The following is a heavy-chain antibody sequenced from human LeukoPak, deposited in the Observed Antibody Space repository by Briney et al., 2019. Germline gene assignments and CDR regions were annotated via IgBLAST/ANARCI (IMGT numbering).Heavy chain of an antibody. Sequence: SETLSLTCTVSGGSIRSSSYFWGWVRQPPGKGLEWIGSFSYTENTYYNPSLKSRVTISVDTSKNQFSLRLNSVSAADTAVYYCVRIERRGYSHGFVGYWGQGTLVTVSS. V-gene: IGHV4-39*07. CDR1: GGSIRSSSYF. D-gene: IGHD5-18*01. CDR3: VRIERRGYSHGFVGY. J-gene: IGHJ4*02. CDR2: FSYTENT.